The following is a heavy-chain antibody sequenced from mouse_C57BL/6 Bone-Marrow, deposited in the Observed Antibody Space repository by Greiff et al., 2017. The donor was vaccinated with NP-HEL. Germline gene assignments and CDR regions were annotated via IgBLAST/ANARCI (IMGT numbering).Heavy chain of an antibody. V-gene: IGHV1-69*01. Sequence: QVQLQQPGAELVMPGASVKLSCKASGYTFTSYWMHWVKQRPGQGLEWIGEIDPSDSYTNYNQKFKGKSTLTVDKSSSTAYMQLSSLTSEDSAVYYWASLDYYGSSHGDYWGQGTTLTVSS. CDR2: IDPSDSYT. CDR3: ASLDYYGSSHGDY. J-gene: IGHJ2*01. D-gene: IGHD1-1*01. CDR1: GYTFTSYW.